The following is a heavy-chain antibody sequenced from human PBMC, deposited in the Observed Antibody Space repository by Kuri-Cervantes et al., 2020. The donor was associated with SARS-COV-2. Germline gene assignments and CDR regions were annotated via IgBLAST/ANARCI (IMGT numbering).Heavy chain of an antibody. Sequence: SETLSLTCAVSGYSISSHYWSWIRQPPGKGLEWIGYIYYSGSTNYNPSLKSRVTISVDTSKNQFSLKLSSVTAADTAVYYCARRSFSYYYMDVWGKGTTVTVSS. J-gene: IGHJ6*03. CDR1: GYSISSHY. D-gene: IGHD3-16*02. CDR3: ARRSFSYYYMDV. CDR2: IYYSGST. V-gene: IGHV4-59*11.